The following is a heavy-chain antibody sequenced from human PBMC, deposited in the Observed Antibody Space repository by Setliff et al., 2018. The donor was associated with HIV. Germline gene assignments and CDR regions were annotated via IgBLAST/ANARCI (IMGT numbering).Heavy chain of an antibody. Sequence: SETLSLTCTVSGGSISEYYWSWIRQPPGKGLEWIGYIDYSGSTNYNASLKSRLTMSIDTSKSQFSLKLRSVTAADTAVYYCARDGRDKWGGKWFDRWGXGTXVTVSS. CDR2: IDYSGST. CDR1: GGSISEYY. D-gene: IGHD7-27*01. V-gene: IGHV4-59*12. J-gene: IGHJ5*02. CDR3: ARDGRDKWGGKWFDR.